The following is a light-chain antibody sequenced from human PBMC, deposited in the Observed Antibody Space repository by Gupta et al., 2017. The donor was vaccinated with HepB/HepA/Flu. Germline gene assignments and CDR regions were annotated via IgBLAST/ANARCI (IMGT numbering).Light chain of an antibody. CDR2: DVS. V-gene: IGLV2-11*01. Sequence: QSALTQPRSVSGSPGQSVTISCTGTSSDVGGYNFVSWYQQYPGEAPKLMIYDVSKRPSGVPDRFSGSKSGNTASLTISGLQAEDEADYYCCSHAGNDSYVVFGGGTKLTVL. CDR3: CSHAGNDSYVV. J-gene: IGLJ2*01. CDR1: SSDVGGYNF.